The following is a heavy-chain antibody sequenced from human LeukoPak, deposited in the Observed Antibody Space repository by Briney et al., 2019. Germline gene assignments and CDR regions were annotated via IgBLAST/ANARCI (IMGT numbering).Heavy chain of an antibody. Sequence: GGSLRLSCAASGFTFSSYSMNWVRQAPGKGLEWVSSISSSSSYIYYADSVKGRFTISRDNAKNSLYLQMNSLRAEDTAVYYCARDYYDSSGYSPDAFDIWGQGTMVTVSS. V-gene: IGHV3-21*01. CDR1: GFTFSSYS. CDR2: ISSSSSYI. J-gene: IGHJ3*02. CDR3: ARDYYDSSGYSPDAFDI. D-gene: IGHD3-22*01.